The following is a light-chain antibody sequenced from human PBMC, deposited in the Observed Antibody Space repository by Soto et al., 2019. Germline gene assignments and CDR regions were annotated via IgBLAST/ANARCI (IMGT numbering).Light chain of an antibody. Sequence: EIVLTQSPGTLSLSPGKRSTLSCRARQSVSSSYLAWYQQKPGQAPRLLIYGASSRATGIPDRFSGSGSGTDFTLTISRLEPEDFAVYYCQQYGSSPQGFTFGPGTKVDIK. CDR2: GAS. CDR1: QSVSSSY. CDR3: QQYGSSPQGFT. J-gene: IGKJ3*01. V-gene: IGKV3-20*01.